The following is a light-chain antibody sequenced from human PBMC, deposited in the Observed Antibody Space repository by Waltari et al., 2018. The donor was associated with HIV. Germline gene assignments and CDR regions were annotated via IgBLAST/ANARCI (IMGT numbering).Light chain of an antibody. CDR1: QSVSSN. CDR3: QQYNDWPPLT. CDR2: GAS. V-gene: IGKV3-15*01. Sequence: EIVMTQSPATLSVSPGDRATLSCRASQSVSSNLAWYQQKPGQPPRLLIYGASIRATGIPARFSGSGSGTEFTLTISSLQSEDFAVFYCQQYNDWPPLTFGGGTKVEI. J-gene: IGKJ4*01.